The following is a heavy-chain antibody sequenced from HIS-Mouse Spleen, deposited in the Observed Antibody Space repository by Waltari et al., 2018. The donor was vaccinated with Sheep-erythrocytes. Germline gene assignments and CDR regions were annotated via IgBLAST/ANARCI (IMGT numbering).Heavy chain of an antibody. CDR2: IYYRGST. Sequence: QVQLQESGPGLVKPSQTLSLTCTVSGGSISSGDYYWSWIRQPPGKGLEWIGYIYYRGSTYYNPSLKSRVTISVDTSKNQFSLKLSSVTAADTAVYYCARAPYYYDSSGYYYFDYWGQGTLVTVSS. D-gene: IGHD3-22*01. V-gene: IGHV4-30-4*01. CDR3: ARAPYYYDSSGYYYFDY. CDR1: GGSISSGDYY. J-gene: IGHJ4*02.